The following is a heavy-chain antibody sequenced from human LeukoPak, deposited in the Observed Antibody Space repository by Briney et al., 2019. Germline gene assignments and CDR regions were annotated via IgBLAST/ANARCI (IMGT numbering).Heavy chain of an antibody. V-gene: IGHV3-7*01. J-gene: IGHJ4*02. CDR1: GFTFSSSW. D-gene: IGHD2/OR15-2a*01. CDR3: AGDGGFLSHS. Sequence: GGSLRLSCPASGFTFSSSWMHWVRQAPGKGLEWVANIKQDGSQTYYVDSVRGRFTISRDNARNSLYLQMSSLRAEDTAVYFCAGDGGFLSHSWGRGTLVTVSS. CDR2: IKQDGSQT.